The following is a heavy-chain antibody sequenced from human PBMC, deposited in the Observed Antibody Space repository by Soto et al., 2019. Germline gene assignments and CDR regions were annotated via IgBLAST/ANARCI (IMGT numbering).Heavy chain of an antibody. CDR3: ATIQSIYGSGSYFTPSQFDY. CDR1: GGTFSSYA. Sequence: SVKVSWKASGGTFSSYAISWVRQAPGQGLEWMGGIIPIFGTANYAQKFQGRVTITADKSTSTAYMELSSLRSEDTAVYYCATIQSIYGSGSYFTPSQFDYWGQGTLVTV. J-gene: IGHJ4*02. D-gene: IGHD3-10*01. CDR2: IIPIFGTA. V-gene: IGHV1-69*06.